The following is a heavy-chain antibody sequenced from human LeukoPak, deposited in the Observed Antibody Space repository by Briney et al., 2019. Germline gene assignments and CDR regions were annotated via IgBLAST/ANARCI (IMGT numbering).Heavy chain of an antibody. CDR3: AKDGILMGSSRITIIRMDV. Sequence: GGSLRLSCAASGFTFSSYGMHWVRQAPGKGLEWVAFIRYDGSHKNYADFVKGRFTISRDNSKNTLYLQMNSLRAEDTALFFCAKDGILMGSSRITIIRMDVWGKGTTVTISS. J-gene: IGHJ6*03. CDR1: GFTFSSYG. CDR2: IRYDGSHK. D-gene: IGHD3-10*01. V-gene: IGHV3-30*02.